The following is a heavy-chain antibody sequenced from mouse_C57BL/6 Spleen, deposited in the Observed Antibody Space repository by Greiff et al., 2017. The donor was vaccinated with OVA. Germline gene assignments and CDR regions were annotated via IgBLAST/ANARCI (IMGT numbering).Heavy chain of an antibody. V-gene: IGHV1-26*01. CDR3: ARQDYSNPWFAY. J-gene: IGHJ3*01. Sequence: VQLQQSGPELVKPGASVKISCKASGYTFTDYYMNWVKQSHGKSLEWIGDINPNNGGTSYNQKFKGKATLTVDKSSSTAYMELRSLTSEDSAVYYCARQDYSNPWFAYWGQGTLVTVSA. D-gene: IGHD2-5*01. CDR2: INPNNGGT. CDR1: GYTFTDYY.